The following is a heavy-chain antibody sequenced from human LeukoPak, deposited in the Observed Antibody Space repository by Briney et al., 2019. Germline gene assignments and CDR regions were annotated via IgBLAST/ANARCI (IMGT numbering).Heavy chain of an antibody. D-gene: IGHD5-18*01. CDR3: ASRDTATGLD. CDR2: INHSGST. J-gene: IGHJ4*02. CDR1: GFTFSSYA. V-gene: IGHV4-34*01. Sequence: GSLRLSCAASGFTFSSYAMSWVRQAPGKGLEWIGEINHSGSTNYNPSLKSRVTISVDTSKNQFSLKLSSVTAADTAVYYCASRDTATGLDWGQGTLVTVSS.